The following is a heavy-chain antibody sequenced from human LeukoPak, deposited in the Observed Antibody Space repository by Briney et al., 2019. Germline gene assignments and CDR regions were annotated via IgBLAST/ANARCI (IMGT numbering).Heavy chain of an antibody. CDR2: IYYSGST. CDR3: ARIPMVRGVTHSEYFDY. Sequence: SETLSLICTVSGGSISSSSYYWGWIRQPPGKGLEWIGSIYYSGSTYYNPSLKSRVTISVDTSKNQFSLKLSSVTAADTAVYYCARIPMVRGVTHSEYFDYWGQGTLVTVSS. J-gene: IGHJ4*02. V-gene: IGHV4-39*01. D-gene: IGHD3-10*01. CDR1: GGSISSSSYY.